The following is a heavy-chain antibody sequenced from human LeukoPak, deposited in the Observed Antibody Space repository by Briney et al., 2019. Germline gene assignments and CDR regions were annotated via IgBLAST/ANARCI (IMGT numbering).Heavy chain of an antibody. Sequence: SETLSLTCTVSGGSISSYYWSWIRQPPGKGLEWIGYIYYSGSTNYNPSLKSRVTISVDTSKNQFSLKLSSVTAADTAVYYCARDTWVQRWSHWFDPWGQGTLVTVSS. V-gene: IGHV4-59*12. CDR3: ARDTWVQRWSHWFDP. CDR1: GGSISSYY. CDR2: IYYSGST. J-gene: IGHJ5*02. D-gene: IGHD5-18*01.